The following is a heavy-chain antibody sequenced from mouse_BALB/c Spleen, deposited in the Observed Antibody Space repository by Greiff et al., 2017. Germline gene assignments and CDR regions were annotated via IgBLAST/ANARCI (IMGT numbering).Heavy chain of an antibody. Sequence: VQLHQSGAELAKPGASVKMSCKASGYTFTSYWMHWVKQRPGQGLEWIGYINPSTGYTEYNQKFKDKATLTADKSSSTAYMQLSSLTSEDSAVYYCARSGYRYDDYWGQGTTLTVSS. CDR3: ARSGYRYDDY. V-gene: IGHV1-7*01. J-gene: IGHJ2*01. CDR2: INPSTGYT. D-gene: IGHD2-14*01. CDR1: GYTFTSYW.